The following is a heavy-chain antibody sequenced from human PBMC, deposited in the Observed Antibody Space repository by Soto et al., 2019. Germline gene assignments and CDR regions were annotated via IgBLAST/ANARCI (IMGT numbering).Heavy chain of an antibody. J-gene: IGHJ6*02. CDR2: IWYDGSNK. V-gene: IGHV3-33*01. CDR3: ARDHGYYGMDV. CDR1: GFTFSSYG. Sequence: GSLRLSCAASGFTFSSYGMHWVRQAPGKGLEWVAVIWYDGSNKYYADSVKGRFTISRDNSKNTLYLQMNSLRAEDTAAYYCARDHGYYGMDVWGQGTTVTVSS.